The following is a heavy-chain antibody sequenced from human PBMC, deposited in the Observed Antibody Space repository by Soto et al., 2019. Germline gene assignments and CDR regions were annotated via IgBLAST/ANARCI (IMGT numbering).Heavy chain of an antibody. V-gene: IGHV1-3*01. Sequence: ASVKVSCKASGYTFTSYAMHWVRQAPGQRLEWMGWINAGNGNTKYSQKFQGRVTITRDTSASTAYMELSSLRSEDTAVYYCASAVSSSWSAEYFQHWGQGTLVTVSS. D-gene: IGHD6-13*01. J-gene: IGHJ1*01. CDR2: INAGNGNT. CDR1: GYTFTSYA. CDR3: ASAVSSSWSAEYFQH.